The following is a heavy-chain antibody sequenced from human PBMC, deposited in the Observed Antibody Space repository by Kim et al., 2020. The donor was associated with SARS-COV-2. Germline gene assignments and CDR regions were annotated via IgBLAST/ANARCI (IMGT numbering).Heavy chain of an antibody. V-gene: IGHV4-59*08. CDR3: SGSLAAGGTKLPYSFGF. Sequence: SETLSLTCTVSGGSIDNFYWTWIRQLPGKGLEWVGFIYYTGSTNYNPTLKSRGLISLDKPNNQFSLMLTSVPAAATAVYYCSGSLAAGGTKLPYSFGFWG. D-gene: IGHD6-13*01. CDR2: IYYTGST. CDR1: GGSIDNFY. J-gene: IGHJ3*01.